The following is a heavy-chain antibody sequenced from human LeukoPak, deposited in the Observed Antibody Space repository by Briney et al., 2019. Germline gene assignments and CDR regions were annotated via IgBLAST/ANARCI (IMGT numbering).Heavy chain of an antibody. D-gene: IGHD3-10*02. J-gene: IGHJ6*04. V-gene: IGHV3-48*03. Sequence: GGSLRLSCAASGFTFSSYQMNWVRQAPGKGLEWVSYISSSGSTIYYADSVKGRFTISRDNAKNSLYLQMNCLRAEDMAVYYCAELGITMIGGVWGKGTTVTISS. CDR3: AELGITMIGGV. CDR2: ISSSGSTI. CDR1: GFTFSSYQ.